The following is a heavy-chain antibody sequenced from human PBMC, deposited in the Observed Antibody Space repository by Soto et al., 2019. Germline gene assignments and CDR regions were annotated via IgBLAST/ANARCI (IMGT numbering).Heavy chain of an antibody. J-gene: IGHJ4*02. V-gene: IGHV4-30-4*01. D-gene: IGHD6-6*01. Sequence: SETLSLTCTVSGGSIISGDYYWSWIRQPPGKGLEWIGYIYYSGSTYYNPSLKSRVTISVDTSKNQFSLKLSSVTAADTAVYYCARVGSSIATRPFDYWGQGTLVTVSS. CDR3: ARVGSSIATRPFDY. CDR1: GGSIISGDYY. CDR2: IYYSGST.